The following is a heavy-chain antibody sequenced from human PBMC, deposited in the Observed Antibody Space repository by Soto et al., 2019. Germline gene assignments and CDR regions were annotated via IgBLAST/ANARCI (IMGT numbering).Heavy chain of an antibody. J-gene: IGHJ3*02. D-gene: IGHD3-22*01. V-gene: IGHV1-3*01. CDR1: GYTFTSYA. Sequence: QVQLVQSGAEVKKPGASVKVSCKASGYTFTSYAMHWVRQAPGQRLEWMGWINAGNGNTKYSQKFQGRVTITRDTSASTAYMELSSLRSEDTAVYYCARQTYYSDSSGYYSAFDILGQGTMVTVSS. CDR2: INAGNGNT. CDR3: ARQTYYSDSSGYYSAFDI.